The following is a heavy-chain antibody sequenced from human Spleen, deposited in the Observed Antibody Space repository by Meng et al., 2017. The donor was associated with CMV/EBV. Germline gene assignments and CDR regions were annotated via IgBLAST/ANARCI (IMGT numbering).Heavy chain of an antibody. CDR1: GFTFSSYS. D-gene: IGHD1-26*01. CDR2: ISSSSSYI. Sequence: GESLKISCAASGFTFSSYSMNWVRQAPGKGLEWVSSISSSSSYIYYADSVKGRFTISRDNAKKSLYLQMNSLRDEDTAVYYCTRGVGVTVESGDYWGQGTLVTVSS. V-gene: IGHV3-21*01. J-gene: IGHJ4*02. CDR3: TRGVGVTVESGDY.